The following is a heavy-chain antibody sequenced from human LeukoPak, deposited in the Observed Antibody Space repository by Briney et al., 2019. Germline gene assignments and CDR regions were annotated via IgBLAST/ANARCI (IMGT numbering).Heavy chain of an antibody. Sequence: PLSLPCTVSGGSISSGSYYWSWIRPPAGKGLEWIGRIYTSGSTNYNPSLKSRVTISVDTSKNQFSLKLSSVTAADTAVYYCAREDWFGDRNFDYWGQGTLVTVSS. CDR3: AREDWFGDRNFDY. D-gene: IGHD3-10*01. V-gene: IGHV4-61*02. CDR2: IYTSGST. J-gene: IGHJ4*02. CDR1: GGSISSGSYY.